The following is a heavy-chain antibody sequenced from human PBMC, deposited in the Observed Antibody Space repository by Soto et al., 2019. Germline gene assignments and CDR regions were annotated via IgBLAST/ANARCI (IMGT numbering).Heavy chain of an antibody. CDR1: GYSFTSYW. CDR3: ARAIEMATIGWFDP. CDR2: IYPGDSDT. J-gene: IGHJ5*02. Sequence: PGESLKISCKGSGYSFTSYWIGWVRQMPGKGLEWMGIIYPGDSDTRYRPSLLGQVTISADKSISTAYLQWSSLKASDTAIYYCARAIEMATIGWFDPWGQGTLVTVS. V-gene: IGHV5-51*01. D-gene: IGHD5-12*01.